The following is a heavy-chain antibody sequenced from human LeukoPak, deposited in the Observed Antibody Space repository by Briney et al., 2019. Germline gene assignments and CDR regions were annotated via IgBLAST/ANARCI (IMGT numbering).Heavy chain of an antibody. J-gene: IGHJ3*02. D-gene: IGHD1-26*01. CDR3: ASSAELDAFDI. V-gene: IGHV4-4*02. CDR2: IYHSGNT. CDR1: GDSINNDNW. Sequence: SETLSLTCAVSGDSINNDNWWTWVRPPPGKGLEWIGEIYHSGNTNYNPSLKSRVTISVDKSKNQFSLKLTSVTAADTAVYYCASSAELDAFDIWGQGTLVTVSS.